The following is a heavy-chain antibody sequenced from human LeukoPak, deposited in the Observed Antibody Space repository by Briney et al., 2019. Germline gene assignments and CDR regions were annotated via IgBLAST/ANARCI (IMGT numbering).Heavy chain of an antibody. V-gene: IGHV1-2*02. CDR2: INPNSGGT. J-gene: IGHJ4*02. CDR1: GYTFTGYY. Sequence: ASVKVSCKASGYTFTGYYMHWFRQPPGQGLGWMGWINPNSGGTNYAQKFQGRVTMTRDTSISTAYMELSRLRSDDTAVYYCARETLLTGTTSGWGQGTLVTVSS. D-gene: IGHD1-7*01. CDR3: ARETLLTGTTSG.